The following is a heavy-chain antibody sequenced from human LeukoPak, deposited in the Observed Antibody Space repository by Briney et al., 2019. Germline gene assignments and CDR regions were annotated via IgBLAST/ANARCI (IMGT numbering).Heavy chain of an antibody. D-gene: IGHD5-24*01. CDR1: GFTFSSYG. V-gene: IGHV3-15*07. Sequence: GALRLSCAASGFTFSSYGMHWVRQAPGKGLEWVGRIKSKTDGGTTDYAAPVKGRFTISRDDSKNTLYLQMNSLKTEDTAVYYCTTVHPTVEMATIRDYWGQGTLVTVSS. CDR2: IKSKTDGGTT. CDR3: TTVHPTVEMATIRDY. J-gene: IGHJ4*02.